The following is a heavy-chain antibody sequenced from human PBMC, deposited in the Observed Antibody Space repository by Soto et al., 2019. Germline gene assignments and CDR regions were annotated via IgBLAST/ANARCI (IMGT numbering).Heavy chain of an antibody. J-gene: IGHJ6*02. CDR3: AKGGLVEPADGMDV. D-gene: IGHD2-8*02. V-gene: IGHV3-43*01. Sequence: GGSLRLSCAAPGFTFDDYTMHWVRQAPGKGLEWVSLISWDGGSTYYADSVKGRFTISRDNSKNSLYLQMNSLRTEDTALYYCAKGGLVEPADGMDVWGQGTTVTVSS. CDR1: GFTFDDYT. CDR2: ISWDGGST.